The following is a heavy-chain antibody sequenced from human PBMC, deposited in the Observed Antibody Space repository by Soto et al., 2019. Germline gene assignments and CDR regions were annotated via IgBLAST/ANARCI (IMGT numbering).Heavy chain of an antibody. CDR3: ARGPMTTVITGDY. D-gene: IGHD4-4*01. J-gene: IGHJ4*02. CDR1: GYTFTSYA. Sequence: ASVKVSCKASGYTFTSYAMHWVRQAPGQRLEWMGWINAGNGNTKYSQKFQGRVTITRDTSASTAYMELSSLRSEDTAVYYCARGPMTTVITGDYWGQGTLVTVSS. CDR2: INAGNGNT. V-gene: IGHV1-3*01.